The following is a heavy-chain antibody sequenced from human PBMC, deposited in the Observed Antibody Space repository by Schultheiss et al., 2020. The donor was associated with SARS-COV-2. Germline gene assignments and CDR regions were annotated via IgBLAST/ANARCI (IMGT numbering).Heavy chain of an antibody. V-gene: IGHV4-39*07. J-gene: IGHJ6*02. CDR3: ARKVVGFGELVASIYGMDV. CDR1: GGSISSGGYY. Sequence: SETLSLTCTVSGGSISSGGYYWSWIRQPPGKGLEWIGEINHSGSTNYNPSLKSRVTISVDTSKNQFSLKLSSVTAADTAVYYCARKVVGFGELVASIYGMDVWGQGTTVTVSS. D-gene: IGHD3-10*01. CDR2: INHSGST.